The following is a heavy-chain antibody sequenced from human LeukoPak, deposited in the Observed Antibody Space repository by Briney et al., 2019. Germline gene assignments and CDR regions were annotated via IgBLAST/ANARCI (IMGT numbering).Heavy chain of an antibody. CDR1: GGSISSYY. Sequence: SETLSLTCTVSGGSISSYYWSWIRQPPGKGLEWIGYIYNSGGTNCNSSLKSRITISVDTSKNQFSLKLSSVTAADTAVYYCASGPVPEYFHHWGQGTLVTVSS. D-gene: IGHD2-2*01. CDR2: IYNSGGT. V-gene: IGHV4-59*01. J-gene: IGHJ1*01. CDR3: ASGPVPEYFHH.